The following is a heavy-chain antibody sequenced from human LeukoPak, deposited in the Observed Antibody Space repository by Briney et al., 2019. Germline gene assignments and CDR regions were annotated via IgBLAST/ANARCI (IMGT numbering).Heavy chain of an antibody. J-gene: IGHJ4*02. CDR1: GFTFSSYA. Sequence: PGGSLRLSCAASGFTFSSYAMHWVRQAPGKGLEWVAVISYDGSNKYYADSVKGRFTISRDNSKNTLYLQMNSLRAEDTAVYYCAKHDLYSSSWSRQNLWGQGTLVTVSS. V-gene: IGHV3-30-3*02. CDR3: AKHDLYSSSWSRQNL. D-gene: IGHD6-13*01. CDR2: ISYDGSNK.